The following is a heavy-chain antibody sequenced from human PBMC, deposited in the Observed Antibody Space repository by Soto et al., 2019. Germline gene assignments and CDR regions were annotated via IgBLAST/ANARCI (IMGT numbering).Heavy chain of an antibody. CDR1: GYTFTSYG. J-gene: IGHJ4*02. CDR2: ISAYNGNT. CDR3: AREDCSSTSCYWYY. Sequence: ASVNVSCKASGYTFTSYGISWVRQAPGQGLELMGWISAYNGNTNYAQKLQGRVTMTTXTXXXXAXMXLXXXXSDXTAVYYCAREDCSSTSCYWYYWGQGTLVTVSS. D-gene: IGHD2-2*01. V-gene: IGHV1-18*04.